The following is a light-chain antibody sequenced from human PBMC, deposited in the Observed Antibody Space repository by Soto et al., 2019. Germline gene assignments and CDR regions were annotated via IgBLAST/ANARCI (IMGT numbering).Light chain of an antibody. V-gene: IGLV1-47*01. CDR3: AAWDDSLSGVV. J-gene: IGLJ2*01. CDR1: SSNIGSNY. CDR2: RNN. Sequence: QSALTQPPSASGAPGQRVTISCSGSSSNIGSNYVYWYQQLPGTAPKVLIYRNNQRPSGVPDRFSGSKSGTSASLAFSGLRSEDEADYYCAAWDDSLSGVVFGGGTKVTVL.